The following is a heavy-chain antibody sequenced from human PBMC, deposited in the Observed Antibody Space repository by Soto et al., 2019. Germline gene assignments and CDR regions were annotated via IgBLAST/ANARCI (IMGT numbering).Heavy chain of an antibody. Sequence: QVQLQESGPGLVPPSGTLSLTCAVSGGSISSSYWWNWVRRPPGKGREWIGKIYHSGSTNYNPSLKNRVTISVDKSNNQFSLRLSSVTAADTAVYFCVTSLNYDFWRDGGRHYYFDYWGQGTLVTVSS. D-gene: IGHD3-3*01. CDR3: VTSLNYDFWRDGGRHYYFDY. CDR2: IYHSGST. V-gene: IGHV4-4*02. CDR1: GGSISSSYW. J-gene: IGHJ4*02.